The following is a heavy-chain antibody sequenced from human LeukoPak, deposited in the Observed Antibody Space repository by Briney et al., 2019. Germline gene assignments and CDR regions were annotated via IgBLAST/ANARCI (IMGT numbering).Heavy chain of an antibody. V-gene: IGHV3-30*18. D-gene: IGHD6-25*01. J-gene: IGHJ4*02. CDR2: ISYDGSNK. CDR3: AKFRGPAGDFDY. CDR1: GFTFSSYG. Sequence: PGGSLRLSRAASGFTFSSYGMHWVRQAPGKGLEWVAVISYDGSNKYYADSVKGRFTISRDNSKNTLYLQMNSLRAEDTAVYYCAKFRGPAGDFDYWGQGTLVTVSS.